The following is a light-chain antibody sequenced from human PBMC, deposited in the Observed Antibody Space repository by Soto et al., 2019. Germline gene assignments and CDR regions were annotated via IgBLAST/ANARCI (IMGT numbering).Light chain of an antibody. CDR2: DVT. CDR1: SSDVGAYNY. J-gene: IGLJ1*01. V-gene: IGLV2-14*01. Sequence: QSVLTQPASVSGSPGQSITISCTGTSSDVGAYNYVSWYQQHPGKAPKLMIYDVTNRPSGVSNRFSGSKSGNTASLTISGLQAEDEADYYCNSYTTSSTLYVFGSGTKVTDL. CDR3: NSYTTSSTLYV.